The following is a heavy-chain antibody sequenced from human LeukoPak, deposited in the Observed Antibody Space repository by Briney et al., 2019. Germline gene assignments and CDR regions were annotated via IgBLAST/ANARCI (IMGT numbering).Heavy chain of an antibody. V-gene: IGHV3-7*01. J-gene: IGHJ4*02. D-gene: IGHD3-22*01. CDR2: IKQDGSEK. CDR3: ARDRLDYYDSSGSLDY. Sequence: GGPLRLSCAASGSTFSSYWMSWVRQAPGKGLEWVANIKQDGSEKYYVDSVKGRFTISRDNAKNSLYLQMNSLRAEDTAVYYCARDRLDYYDSSGSLDYWGQGTLVTVSS. CDR1: GSTFSSYW.